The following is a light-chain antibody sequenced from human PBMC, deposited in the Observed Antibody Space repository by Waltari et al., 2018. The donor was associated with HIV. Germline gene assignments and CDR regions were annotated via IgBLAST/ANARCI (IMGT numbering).Light chain of an antibody. J-gene: IGLJ1*01. CDR3: QAWDVSTGV. CDR1: KWGEKY. CDR2: QDT. V-gene: IGLV3-1*01. Sequence: SYELTQPPSVSVSPGQTASITCSGDKWGEKYACWYQQKPGQSPVLVIYQDTKRPSGIPERFSGSNSGNTATLTISGTQAMDEADYYCQAWDVSTGVFGTGTKVTVL.